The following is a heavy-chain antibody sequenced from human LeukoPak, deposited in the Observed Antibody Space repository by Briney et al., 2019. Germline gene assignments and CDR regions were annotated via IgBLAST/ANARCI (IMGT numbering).Heavy chain of an antibody. V-gene: IGHV3-21*01. Sequence: GGSLRLSCAASGFTFSAYNMNWVRQAPGKGLEWVSSISSSGTSIYYAESSKGRFTISGDNAKNSLYLQMNSLRAEDTAVYYCARHTGPYYSSGSYGLDVWGQGTTVIVSS. D-gene: IGHD3-10*01. CDR2: ISSSGTSI. J-gene: IGHJ6*02. CDR3: ARHTGPYYSSGSYGLDV. CDR1: GFTFSAYN.